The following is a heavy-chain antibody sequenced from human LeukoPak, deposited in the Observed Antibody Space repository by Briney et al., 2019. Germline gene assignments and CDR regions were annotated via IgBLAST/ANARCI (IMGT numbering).Heavy chain of an antibody. V-gene: IGHV4-59*01. D-gene: IGHD1-14*01. J-gene: IGHJ6*02. CDR2: IHYSGST. Sequence: SETLSLTCTVSGGSISSYYWSWIRQPPGKGLEWIGYIHYSGSTNYNPSLKSRVTISVDTSKNQFSLKLSSVTAADTAVYYCARRNKGLADVWGQGTTVIVSS. CDR1: GGSISSYY. CDR3: ARRNKGLADV.